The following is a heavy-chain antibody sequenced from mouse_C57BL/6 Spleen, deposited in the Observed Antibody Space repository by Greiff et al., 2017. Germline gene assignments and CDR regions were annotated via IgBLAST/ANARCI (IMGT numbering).Heavy chain of an antibody. CDR1: GYTFTSYW. V-gene: IGHV1-53*01. CDR2: INPSNGGT. Sequence: QVQLKESGTELVKPGASVKLSCKASGYTFTSYWMHWVKQRPGQGLEWIGNINPSNGGTNYNEKFKSKATLTVDKSSSTAYMQLSSLTSEDSAVYYCARSEGYGSSYGYFDVWGTGTTVTVSS. J-gene: IGHJ1*03. D-gene: IGHD1-1*01. CDR3: ARSEGYGSSYGYFDV.